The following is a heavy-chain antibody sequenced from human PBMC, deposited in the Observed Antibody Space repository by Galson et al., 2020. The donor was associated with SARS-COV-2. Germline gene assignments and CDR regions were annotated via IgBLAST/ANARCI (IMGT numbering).Heavy chain of an antibody. D-gene: IGHD5-12*01. CDR1: GSTVSRNY. V-gene: IGHV3-53*01. J-gene: IGHJ4*02. CDR2: NYSGGST. Sequence: GESLKISCAASGSTVSRNYMSWVRQAPGKGLEWVSVNYSGGSTYYADSVKGRFTISRDNSKNTLYLQMNTLRAEDTAVYYCARRDGYNYGYFDYWGQGTLVTVSS. CDR3: ARRDGYNYGYFDY.